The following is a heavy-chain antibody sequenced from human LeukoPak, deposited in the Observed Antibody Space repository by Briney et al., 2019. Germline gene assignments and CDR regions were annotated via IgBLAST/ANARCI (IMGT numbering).Heavy chain of an antibody. D-gene: IGHD2-2*02. V-gene: IGHV3-30-3*01. CDR1: GFTFSSYA. J-gene: IGHJ5*02. CDR2: ISSDGSNK. Sequence: GGSLRLSCAASGFTFSSYAMHWVRQAPGKGLEWVAVISSDGSNKYYADSVKGRLTISRDNAKNSVYLQMNSLRSEDTAFYHCARDRCSSTSCYNTPNWFDPWGQGTLVTVSS. CDR3: ARDRCSSTSCYNTPNWFDP.